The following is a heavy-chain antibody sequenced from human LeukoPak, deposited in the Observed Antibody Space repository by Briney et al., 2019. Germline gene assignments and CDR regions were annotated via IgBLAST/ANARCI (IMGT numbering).Heavy chain of an antibody. V-gene: IGHV3-21*01. CDR1: GFTFDDYG. J-gene: IGHJ4*02. Sequence: GGSLRLSCAASGFTFDDYGMSWVRQAPGKGLEWVAAISSSSRDTFYADSVKGRFSISRDNTQNSLSLQMSSLKAEDTAVYYCVREAAATLFDYWGQGTLVTVSS. CDR2: ISSSSRDT. CDR3: VREAAATLFDY. D-gene: IGHD1-26*01.